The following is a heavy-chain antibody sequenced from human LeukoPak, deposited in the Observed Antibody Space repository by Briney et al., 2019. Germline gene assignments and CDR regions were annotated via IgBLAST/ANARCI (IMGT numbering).Heavy chain of an antibody. V-gene: IGHV5-51*01. D-gene: IGHD3-10*01. Sequence: GESLKISCKGSGYSFTSYWIGWVRQMPGKGLEWMGIIYPGDSDTRYSPPFQGQVTISADKSISTAYLQWSSLKASDTAMYYCARRGGGGYYYGSGSYLFDYWGQGTLVTVSS. J-gene: IGHJ4*02. CDR2: IYPGDSDT. CDR1: GYSFTSYW. CDR3: ARRGGGGYYYGSGSYLFDY.